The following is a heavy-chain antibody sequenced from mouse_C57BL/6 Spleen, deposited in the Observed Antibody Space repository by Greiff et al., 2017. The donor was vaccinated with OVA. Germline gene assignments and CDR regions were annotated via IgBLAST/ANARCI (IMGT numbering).Heavy chain of an antibody. CDR2: IHPNSGST. CDR1: GYTFTSYW. V-gene: IGHV1-64*01. CDR3: ARGEDYGRWY. Sequence: QVQLQQPGAELVKPGASVKLSCKASGYTFTSYWMHWVKQRPGQGLEWIGMIHPNSGSTNYNEKIKSKATLNVDKSSSTAYMQLSSLTSEDSAVYYCARGEDYGRWYWGQGTTLTVSS. D-gene: IGHD1-1*01. J-gene: IGHJ2*01.